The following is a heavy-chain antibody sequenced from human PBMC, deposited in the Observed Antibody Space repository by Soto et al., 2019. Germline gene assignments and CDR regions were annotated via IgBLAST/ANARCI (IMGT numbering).Heavy chain of an antibody. V-gene: IGHV4-39*01. CDR1: GGSISRSPYY. J-gene: IGHJ1*01. CDR2: IFHSGST. D-gene: IGHD4-17*01. Sequence: QLQLQESGPGLVKPSETLSLTCTVSGGSISRSPYYWGWIRQPPGKGLEWIGSIFHSGSTYYNPSLKSQVTMSVDTSNNKFSLELSSVTAADTAVYYCTRLNDYVEFFQHWGQGTLVTVSS. CDR3: TRLNDYVEFFQH.